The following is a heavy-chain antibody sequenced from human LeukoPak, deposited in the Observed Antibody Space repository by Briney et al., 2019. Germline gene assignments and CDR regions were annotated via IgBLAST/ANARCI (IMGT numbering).Heavy chain of an antibody. CDR2: INHSGST. J-gene: IGHJ6*02. CDR3: ARGRVGATTRFDYYYAMDV. Sequence: SETLSLTCAVYGGSFSGYYWSWIRQPPGKGLEWIGEINHSGSTNYNPSLKSRVTISVDTSKNQFSLKLSSVTAADTAVYYCARGRVGATTRFDYYYAMDVWGQGTTVTVSS. V-gene: IGHV4-34*01. CDR1: GGSFSGYY. D-gene: IGHD1-26*01.